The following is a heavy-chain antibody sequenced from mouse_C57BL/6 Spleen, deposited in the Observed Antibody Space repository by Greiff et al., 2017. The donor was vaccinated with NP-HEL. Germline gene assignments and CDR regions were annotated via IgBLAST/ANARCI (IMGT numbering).Heavy chain of an antibody. J-gene: IGHJ1*03. CDR2: INPSNGGT. D-gene: IGHD1-1*01. CDR1: GYTFTSYW. Sequence: QVQLQQPGTELVKPGASVKLSCKASGYTFTSYWMHWVKQRPGQGLEWIGNINPSNGGTNYNEKFKSKATLTVDKSSSTAYRQLSSLTSEDSAVYYCAREGTTVVGYFDVWGTGTTVTVSS. V-gene: IGHV1-53*01. CDR3: AREGTTVVGYFDV.